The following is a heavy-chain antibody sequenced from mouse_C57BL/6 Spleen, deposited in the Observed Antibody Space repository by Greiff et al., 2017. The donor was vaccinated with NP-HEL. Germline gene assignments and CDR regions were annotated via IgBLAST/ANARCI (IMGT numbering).Heavy chain of an antibody. CDR2: IDPSDSYT. Sequence: QVQLQQPGAVLVMPGASVKLSCKASGYTFTSYWMHWVKQRPGQGLEWIGEIDPSDSYTNYNQKFKGKSTLTVDKSSSTAYMQLSSLTSEDSAVYYCARNYDDAMDYWGQGTSVTVSS. CDR3: ARNYDDAMDY. CDR1: GYTFTSYW. J-gene: IGHJ4*01. D-gene: IGHD2-4*01. V-gene: IGHV1-69*01.